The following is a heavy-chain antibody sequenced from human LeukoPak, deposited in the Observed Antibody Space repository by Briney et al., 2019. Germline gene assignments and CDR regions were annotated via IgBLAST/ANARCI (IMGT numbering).Heavy chain of an antibody. J-gene: IGHJ4*02. CDR3: ARFRDYGDYEGMGY. Sequence: GGSLRLSCAASGFTFSSYSMNWVRQAPGKGLEWVSSISSSSSYIYYADSVKGRFTISRDNAKNSLYLQMNSLRAEDTAVYYCARFRDYGDYEGMGYWGQGTLVTVSS. D-gene: IGHD4-17*01. CDR1: GFTFSSYS. CDR2: ISSSSSYI. V-gene: IGHV3-21*01.